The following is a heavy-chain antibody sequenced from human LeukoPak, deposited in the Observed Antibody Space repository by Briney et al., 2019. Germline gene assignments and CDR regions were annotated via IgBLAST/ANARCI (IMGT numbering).Heavy chain of an antibody. V-gene: IGHV3-48*03. CDR1: GFTFSSYE. Sequence: GRSLRLSCAASGFTFSSYEVNWVRQAPGKGLEWVSYISSSGSIKYYADSVKGRFTISRDNAKNSLYLQMNSLRAEDTAVYYCAREKSAGDTAMVHFDYWGQGTLVTVSS. CDR3: AREKSAGDTAMVHFDY. CDR2: ISSSGSIK. D-gene: IGHD5-18*01. J-gene: IGHJ4*02.